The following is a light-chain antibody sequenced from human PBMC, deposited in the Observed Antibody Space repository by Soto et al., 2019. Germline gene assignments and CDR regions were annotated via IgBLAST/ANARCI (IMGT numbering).Light chain of an antibody. CDR3: SSYTSSSTVL. V-gene: IGLV2-14*01. CDR2: DVS. Sequence: QSALTQPASVSGSPGQSIAISCTGSSNDVGGYNYVSWYQQHPGKAPKLMIYDVSARPSGVSNRFSGSKSDNTASLTISGLQAEDDADYYCSSYTSSSTVLFGGGTKLTVL. J-gene: IGLJ2*01. CDR1: SNDVGGYNY.